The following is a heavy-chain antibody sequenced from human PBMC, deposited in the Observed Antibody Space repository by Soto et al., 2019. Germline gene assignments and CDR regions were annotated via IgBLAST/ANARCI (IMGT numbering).Heavy chain of an antibody. CDR2: TYYRSKWYN. D-gene: IGHD6-19*01. CDR1: GDSVSSNSAA. Sequence: PSQTLSLTCAISGDSVSSNSAAWNWIRQSPSRDLEWLGRTYYRSKWYNDYAVSVKSRITINPDTSKNQFSLQLNSVTPEDTAVYYCARAQYSSGWPYYYYGMDVWGQGTTVTVSS. V-gene: IGHV6-1*01. CDR3: ARAQYSSGWPYYYYGMDV. J-gene: IGHJ6*02.